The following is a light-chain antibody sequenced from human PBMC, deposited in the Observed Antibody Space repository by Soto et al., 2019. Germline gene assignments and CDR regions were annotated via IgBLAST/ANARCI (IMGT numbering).Light chain of an antibody. CDR1: SSDVGGYNY. J-gene: IGLJ1*01. Sequence: QSALTQPSPVSGAPGQSINISCTGNSSDVGGYNYVSWYQQHPVKAPKLMIYDVTNRPSGVSDRFSGSKSGNTASLTISGLQAEDEADYYCSSYTSSSTPYVFGTGTKVTVL. CDR3: SSYTSSSTPYV. CDR2: DVT. V-gene: IGLV2-14*01.